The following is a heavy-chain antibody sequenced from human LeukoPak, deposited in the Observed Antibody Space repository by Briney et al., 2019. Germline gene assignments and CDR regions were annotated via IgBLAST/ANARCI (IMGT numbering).Heavy chain of an antibody. V-gene: IGHV3-30-3*01. CDR1: GFTFRNYV. CDR3: VRDYVYAFDI. CDR2: TSSDLNVK. D-gene: IGHD3-16*01. Sequence: GGSLRLSCAASGFTFRNYVIHWVRQAPGKGLEWVAVTSSDLNVKLYADSVKGRFTISTDTAKSSLFLQMNGLSADDTAVYYCVRDYVYAFDIWGQGTMVTVSS. J-gene: IGHJ3*02.